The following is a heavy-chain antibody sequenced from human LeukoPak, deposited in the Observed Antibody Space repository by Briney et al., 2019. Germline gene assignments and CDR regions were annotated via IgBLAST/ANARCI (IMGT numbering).Heavy chain of an antibody. CDR3: ARDPGGSGSYYNLDY. J-gene: IGHJ4*02. CDR1: GFTFSTYT. V-gene: IGHV3-66*03. Sequence: GGSLRLSCEASGFTFSTYTMNWVRQAPGKGLEWVSTITSSDSTYYADSVKGRFTISRDNSKNTLYLQMNSLRAEDTAVYYCARDPGGSGSYYNLDYWGQGTLVTVSS. CDR2: ITSSDST. D-gene: IGHD3-10*01.